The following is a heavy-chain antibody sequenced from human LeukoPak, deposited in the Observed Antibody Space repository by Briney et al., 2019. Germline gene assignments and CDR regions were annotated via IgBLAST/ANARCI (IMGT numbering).Heavy chain of an antibody. Sequence: SQTLSLTCTVSGGSISSGGYYWSWIRQHPGKGLEWIGYIYYSGSTYYNPSLKSRVTISVDTSKNQFSLKLSSVTAADTAVYYCARAGVAAAEQGWFDPWGQGTLVTVSS. CDR1: GGSISSGGYY. J-gene: IGHJ5*02. CDR3: ARAGVAAAEQGWFDP. D-gene: IGHD2-2*01. V-gene: IGHV4-31*03. CDR2: IYYSGST.